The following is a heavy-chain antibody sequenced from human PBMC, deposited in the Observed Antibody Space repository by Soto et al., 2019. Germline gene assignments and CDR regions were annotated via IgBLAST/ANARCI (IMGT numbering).Heavy chain of an antibody. CDR2: ISGSGGST. V-gene: IGHV3-23*01. D-gene: IGHD6-13*01. Sequence: EVELLESGGGLVQPGGSLRLSCAASGFTFSSYAMSWVRQAPGKGLEWVSAISGSGGSTYYADSVKGRFTISRDNSKNTLYLQMNRLRAEDTAVYYCAKGSVAAAGTGTIYYYYGMDVWGQGTTVTVSS. CDR3: AKGSVAAAGTGTIYYYYGMDV. J-gene: IGHJ6*02. CDR1: GFTFSSYA.